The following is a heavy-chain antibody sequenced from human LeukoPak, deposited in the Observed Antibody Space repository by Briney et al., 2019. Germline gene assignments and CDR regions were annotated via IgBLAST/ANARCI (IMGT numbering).Heavy chain of an antibody. J-gene: IGHJ4*02. Sequence: PGGSLRLSCAGSGFTFSNGWMNWVRQAPGEGLEWVGRIKSIVDGGTIDYAAPVRGRFTISRDDSKNTVYLQMNGLKTEDTAVYYCTTGGYYFDYWGQGTLVTVSS. V-gene: IGHV3-15*01. CDR1: GFTFSNGW. CDR2: IKSIVDGGTI. CDR3: TTGGYYFDY.